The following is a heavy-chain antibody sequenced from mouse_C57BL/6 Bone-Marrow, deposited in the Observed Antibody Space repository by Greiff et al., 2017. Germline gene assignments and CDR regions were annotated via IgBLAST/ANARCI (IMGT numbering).Heavy chain of an antibody. CDR2: IDPENGDT. CDR3: TTGIYYDYDEGDY. CDR1: GFNIKDDY. J-gene: IGHJ2*01. D-gene: IGHD2-4*01. Sequence: EVQLQQSGAELVRPGASVKLSCTASGFNIKDDYMHWVKQRPEQGLEWIGGIDPENGDTEYASKFQGKATITADTSSNTAYLQLSSLTSEDTAVYYCTTGIYYDYDEGDYWGQGTTLTVSS. V-gene: IGHV14-4*01.